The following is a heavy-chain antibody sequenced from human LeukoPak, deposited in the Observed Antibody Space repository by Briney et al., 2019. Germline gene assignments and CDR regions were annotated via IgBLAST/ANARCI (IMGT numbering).Heavy chain of an antibody. Sequence: SETLSLTCTVSGGSISSYYWSWIRQPAGKGLEWIGRIYTSGSTNYNPSLKSRVTMSVDTSKNQFSLKLSSVTAADTAVYYCARGVGSSTQVDYYYGMDVWGQGTTVTVSS. CDR3: ARGVGSSTQVDYYYGMDV. J-gene: IGHJ6*02. CDR2: IYTSGST. V-gene: IGHV4-4*07. D-gene: IGHD2-2*01. CDR1: GGSISSYY.